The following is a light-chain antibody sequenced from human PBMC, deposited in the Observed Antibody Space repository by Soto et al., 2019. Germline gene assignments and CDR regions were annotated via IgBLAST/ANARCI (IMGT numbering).Light chain of an antibody. CDR1: QTISTI. CDR3: QQANSFPLT. V-gene: IGKV1-39*01. CDR2: AAS. Sequence: DIQMTQSPSSLSASVGDTVTITCRATQTISTILNWYQHKPGKAPNLLIYAASSLQRGVPSRLSGSGSGTDFTLTISSLQPEDFATYYCQQANSFPLTFGGGTKVDNK. J-gene: IGKJ4*01.